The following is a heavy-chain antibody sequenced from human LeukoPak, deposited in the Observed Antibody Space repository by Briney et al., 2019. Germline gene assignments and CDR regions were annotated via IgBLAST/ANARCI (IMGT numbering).Heavy chain of an antibody. CDR2: ISSSSSYI. CDR3: ARELESAAGYYFDY. Sequence: GGSLRLSCAASGFTFSSYSMNWVRQAPGKGLEWVSSISSSSSYIYYADSVKGRFTISRDNSKNTLYLQMNSLRAEDTAVYYCARELESAAGYYFDYWGQGTLVTVSS. CDR1: GFTFSSYS. J-gene: IGHJ4*02. V-gene: IGHV3-21*01. D-gene: IGHD6-13*01.